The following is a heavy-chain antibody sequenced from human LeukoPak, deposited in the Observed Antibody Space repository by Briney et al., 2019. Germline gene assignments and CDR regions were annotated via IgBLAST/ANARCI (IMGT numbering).Heavy chain of an antibody. CDR1: GAPISSYS. V-gene: IGHV4-59*08. Sequence: SETLSLTCTVSGAPISSYSWSWLRQPPGKGLEWIGYVFYSGRTNYNPSLKSRVTTSVDRSKNHFSLKLSSVTAADTAVYYCARRVHYYDTSGYSYYFDYWGQGTLVTVSS. CDR3: ARRVHYYDTSGYSYYFDY. J-gene: IGHJ4*02. D-gene: IGHD3-22*01. CDR2: VFYSGRT.